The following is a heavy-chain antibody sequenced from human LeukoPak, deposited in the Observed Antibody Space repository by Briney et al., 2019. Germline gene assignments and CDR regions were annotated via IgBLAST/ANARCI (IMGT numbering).Heavy chain of an antibody. Sequence: ASVKVSCKASGYTFTGYYMHLLRQAPGQGLYWLRRINPNSGGTNYAQKFQGRVTMTRDTSISTAYMELSRLRSDDTAVYYCARESCGAPVVVAATLGYWGQGTLVTVSS. J-gene: IGHJ4*02. CDR2: INPNSGGT. V-gene: IGHV1-2*06. CDR3: ARESCGAPVVVAATLGY. CDR1: GYTFTGYY. D-gene: IGHD2-15*01.